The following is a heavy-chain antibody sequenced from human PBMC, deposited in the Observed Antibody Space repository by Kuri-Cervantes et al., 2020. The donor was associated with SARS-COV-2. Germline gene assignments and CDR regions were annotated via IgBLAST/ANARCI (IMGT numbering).Heavy chain of an antibody. J-gene: IGHJ6*02. CDR1: GYSFTSYW. D-gene: IGHD4-17*01. V-gene: IGHV5-51*01. Sequence: GGSLRLSCKGSGYSFTSYWIGWVRQMPGKGLEWMGIIYPGDPDTRYSPSFQGQVTISADKSISTAYLQWSSLKASDTAMYYCARQSRGATATVTTDYYYYGMDVWGQGTTVTVSS. CDR2: IYPGDPDT. CDR3: ARQSRGATATVTTDYYYYGMDV.